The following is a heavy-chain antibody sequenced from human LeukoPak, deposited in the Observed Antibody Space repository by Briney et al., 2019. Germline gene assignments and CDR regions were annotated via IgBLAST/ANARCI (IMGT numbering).Heavy chain of an antibody. CDR2: IYSGGNT. V-gene: IGHV3-53*01. D-gene: IGHD2-15*01. J-gene: IGHJ4*02. CDR1: GFTVSNKY. Sequence: PGGSLRLSFAAPGFTVSNKYMTWVRQAPGKGLGCVSVIYSGGNTYYADSVKGRFTISRDNSKNTLYLQMNSLRAEDTAVYYCARGGASELYYFDYWGQGTLVTVSS. CDR3: ARGGASELYYFDY.